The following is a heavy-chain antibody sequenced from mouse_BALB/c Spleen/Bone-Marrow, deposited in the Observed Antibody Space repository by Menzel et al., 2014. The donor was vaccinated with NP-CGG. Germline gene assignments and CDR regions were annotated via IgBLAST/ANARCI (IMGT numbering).Heavy chain of an antibody. CDR2: ISSGGSYT. CDR1: FSSYA. V-gene: IGHV5-9-4*01. Sequence: FSSYAMSWVRQSPEKRLEWVAEISSGGSYTYYPDTVTGRFTISGDNAKNTLYLEMSSLRSEDTAMYYCARAYRYDGGYYYAMDYWGQGTSVTVSS. D-gene: IGHD2-14*01. CDR3: ARAYRYDGGYYYAMDY. J-gene: IGHJ4*01.